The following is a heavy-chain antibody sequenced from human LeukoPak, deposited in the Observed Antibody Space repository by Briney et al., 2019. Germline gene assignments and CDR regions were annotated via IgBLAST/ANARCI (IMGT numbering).Heavy chain of an antibody. V-gene: IGHV3-30*03. CDR2: ISNDGSIK. J-gene: IGHJ4*02. CDR3: ARVDSGYDFEY. Sequence: GGSLRLSCAASGFTFSNYGMHWVRQAPGKWLEWVTVISNDGSIKYYVDSVEGRFTISRDNSRTTLYLQMNSLRAEDTAVYYCARVDSGYDFEYWGQGTLLTVSS. D-gene: IGHD5-12*01. CDR1: GFTFSNYG.